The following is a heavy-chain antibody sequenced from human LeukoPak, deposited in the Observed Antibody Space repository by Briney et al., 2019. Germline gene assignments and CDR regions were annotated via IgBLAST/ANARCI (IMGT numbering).Heavy chain of an antibody. CDR2: INHSGST. V-gene: IGHV4-34*01. CDR1: GGSFSGYY. CDR3: ARVLRSYGDYYYYYYYYMDV. D-gene: IGHD4-17*01. J-gene: IGHJ6*03. Sequence: SETLSLTCAVYGGSFSGYYWSWIRQPPGKGLEWIGEINHSGSTNYNPSLKSRVTISVDTSKNQFSLKLSSVTAADTAVYYCARVLRSYGDYYYYYYYYMDVWGKGTTVTISS.